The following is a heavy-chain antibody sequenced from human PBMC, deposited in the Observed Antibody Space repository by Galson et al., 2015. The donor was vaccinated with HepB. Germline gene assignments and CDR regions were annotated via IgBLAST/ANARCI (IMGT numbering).Heavy chain of an antibody. Sequence: SLRLSCAASGFTFDDYAMHWVRQAPGKGLEWVSGISWNSGSIGYADSVKGRFTISRDNAKNSLYLQMNSLRAEDTALYYCATSRDFWSGYSPLDYWGQGTLVTVSS. CDR2: ISWNSGSI. V-gene: IGHV3-9*01. D-gene: IGHD3-3*01. CDR1: GFTFDDYA. J-gene: IGHJ4*02. CDR3: ATSRDFWSGYSPLDY.